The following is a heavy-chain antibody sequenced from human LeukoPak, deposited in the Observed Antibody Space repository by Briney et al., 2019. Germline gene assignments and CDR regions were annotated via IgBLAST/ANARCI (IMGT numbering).Heavy chain of an antibody. CDR3: ARARDGHINNWFDP. CDR1: GGSINGYY. CDR2: IYYSGST. D-gene: IGHD5-24*01. J-gene: IGHJ5*02. V-gene: IGHV4-59*01. Sequence: SETLSLTCTVSGGSINGYYWSWIRQPPGKGLEWIGYIYYSGSTEYNPSLKSRVTISVDTSKNQFSLKMSSVTAADTAVYYCARARDGHINNWFDPWGQGTLVTVSS.